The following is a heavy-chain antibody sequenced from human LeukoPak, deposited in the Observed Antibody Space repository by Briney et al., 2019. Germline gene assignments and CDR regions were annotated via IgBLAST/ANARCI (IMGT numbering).Heavy chain of an antibody. D-gene: IGHD6-13*01. CDR3: AKDRLQQLVQPGGYFDY. CDR1: GFTFSSYS. V-gene: IGHV3-23*01. J-gene: IGHJ4*02. Sequence: PGGSLRLSCAASGFTFSSYSMNWVRQAPGKGLEWVSAISGSGVSTYYADSVKGRFTISRDNSKNTLYLQMNSLRAEDTAVYYCAKDRLQQLVQPGGYFDYWGQGTLVTVSS. CDR2: ISGSGVST.